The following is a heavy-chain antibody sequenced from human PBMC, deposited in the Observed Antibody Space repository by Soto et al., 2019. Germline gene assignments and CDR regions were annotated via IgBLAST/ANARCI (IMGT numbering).Heavy chain of an antibody. Sequence: EVQLLESGGGLAQPGGSLRLSCVASGFTFSNYAMSWVRQAPGKGLEWVSTISGPGETTFYADSVNGRFTISRDNSKTTLYLQVSSLRAEDTAVYYCAKDFITKNWVHDPFDIWGQGTMVTVSS. D-gene: IGHD7-27*01. CDR1: GFTFSNYA. CDR3: AKDFITKNWVHDPFDI. V-gene: IGHV3-23*01. CDR2: ISGPGETT. J-gene: IGHJ3*02.